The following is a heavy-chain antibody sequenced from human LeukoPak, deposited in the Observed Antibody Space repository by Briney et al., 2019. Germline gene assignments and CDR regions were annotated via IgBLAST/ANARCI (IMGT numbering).Heavy chain of an antibody. V-gene: IGHV1-69*13. CDR2: IIPIFGTA. CDR3: AREITMIVVAPYYYYGMDV. J-gene: IGHJ6*02. CDR1: GGTFSIYA. Sequence: SVKVSCKASGGTFSIYAISWVRQAPRQGLEWMGGIIPIFGTANYAQKFQGRVTITADESTSTAYMELSSLRSEDTAVYYCAREITMIVVAPYYYYGMDVWGQGTTVTVSS. D-gene: IGHD3-22*01.